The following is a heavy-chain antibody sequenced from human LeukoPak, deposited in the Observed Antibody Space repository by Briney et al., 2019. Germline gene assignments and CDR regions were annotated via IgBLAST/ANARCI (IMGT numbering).Heavy chain of an antibody. CDR2: INWNSDSI. CDR3: AGHYDSSGYRVDVFDI. J-gene: IGHJ3*02. Sequence: GGSLRLSCAVSGFTFDDYAMHWVRQVPGKGLEWVSGINWNSDSIGYADSVKGRFTISRDNAKNSLYLQMNSLRAEDTAVYYCAGHYDSSGYRVDVFDIWGQGTMVTVSS. V-gene: IGHV3-9*01. CDR1: GFTFDDYA. D-gene: IGHD3-22*01.